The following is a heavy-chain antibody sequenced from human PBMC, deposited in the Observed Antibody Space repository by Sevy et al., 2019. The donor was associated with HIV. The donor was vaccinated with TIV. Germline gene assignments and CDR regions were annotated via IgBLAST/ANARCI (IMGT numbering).Heavy chain of an antibody. CDR2: IWYDGSNK. Sequence: GGSLRLSCAASGFTFSSYGMHWVRQAPGKGLEWVAVIWYDGSNKYYADSVKGRFTISRDNSKNTLYLQMNSLRAEDTAVYYCARGPEPYDFWSGYYFFADWWGPGTLVTVSS. D-gene: IGHD3-3*01. CDR1: GFTFSSYG. CDR3: ARGPEPYDFWSGYYFFADW. J-gene: IGHJ4*02. V-gene: IGHV3-33*01.